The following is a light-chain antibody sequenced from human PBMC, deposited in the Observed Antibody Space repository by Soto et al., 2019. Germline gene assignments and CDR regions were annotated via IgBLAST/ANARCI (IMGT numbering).Light chain of an antibody. CDR1: QSISSSY. V-gene: IGKV3-20*01. CDR3: QQYGSSRFT. Sequence: EIVLTQSPGTLSLSPGERATLSCRASQSISSSYLAWYQQKPGQAPRLLVYGASSRATGIPDRFSGSGSGTDFPLTISRLEPEEFAVYYCQQYGSSRFTFGPGTKVDLK. CDR2: GAS. J-gene: IGKJ3*01.